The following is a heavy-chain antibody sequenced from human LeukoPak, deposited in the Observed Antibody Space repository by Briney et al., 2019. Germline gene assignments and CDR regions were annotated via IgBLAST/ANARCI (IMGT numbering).Heavy chain of an antibody. CDR2: ISGSGDTT. CDR3: ARESFKAVAGYLDY. CDR1: GFTFSNYA. D-gene: IGHD6-19*01. V-gene: IGHV3-23*01. Sequence: GGSLRLSCAASGFTFSNYAMTWVRQGPGKGLEWVSGISGSGDTTYYADSEKDRFTTSRDNFRNTLYLQMNSLTVADTAVYFCARESFKAVAGYLDYWGQGILVTVSS. J-gene: IGHJ4*02.